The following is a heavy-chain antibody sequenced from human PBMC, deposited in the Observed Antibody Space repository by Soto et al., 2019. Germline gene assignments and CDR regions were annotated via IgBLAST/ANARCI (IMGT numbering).Heavy chain of an antibody. Sequence: SETLSLTCAVSGGSISSGGNSWSWIRQPPGKGLEWIGCIYHSETTYYNPSLKSRVTISVDRSKNQFSLKLTSVTAADAAVYYCARSPRYFYGLDVWGQGTTVTVSS. V-gene: IGHV4-30-2*01. CDR1: GGSISSGGNS. CDR3: ARSPRYFYGLDV. CDR2: IYHSETT. J-gene: IGHJ6*02.